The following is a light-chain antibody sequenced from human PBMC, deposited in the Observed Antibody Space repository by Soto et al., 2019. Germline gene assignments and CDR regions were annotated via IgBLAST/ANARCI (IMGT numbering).Light chain of an antibody. CDR2: EVN. V-gene: IGLV2-14*01. Sequence: QSALTQPASVSGPPGQSITISCTGTSSDVGGYDYVSWYQHYPGKAPKLMIFEVNNRPSGVSIRFPGSKTGNTASLTISGLQAEDEADYYCSSFTSSITLVFGGGAQLTLL. CDR3: SSFTSSITLV. J-gene: IGLJ3*02. CDR1: SSDVGGYDY.